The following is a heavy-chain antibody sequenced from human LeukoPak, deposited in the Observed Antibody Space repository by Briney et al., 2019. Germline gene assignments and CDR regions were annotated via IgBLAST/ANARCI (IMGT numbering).Heavy chain of an antibody. CDR1: GFTFSSYG. D-gene: IGHD3-22*01. J-gene: IGHJ4*02. Sequence: GGSLRLSCAASGFTFSSYGMHWVRQAPGKGLEWVAVIWYDGSNKYYADSVKGRFTISRDNSKSTLYLQMNSLRAEDTAVYYCARDKPPPYYYDSSGIFDYWGQGTLVTVSS. V-gene: IGHV3-33*01. CDR3: ARDKPPPYYYDSSGIFDY. CDR2: IWYDGSNK.